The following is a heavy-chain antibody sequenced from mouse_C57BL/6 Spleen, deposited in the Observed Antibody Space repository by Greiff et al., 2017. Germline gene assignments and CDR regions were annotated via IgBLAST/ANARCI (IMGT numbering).Heavy chain of an antibody. V-gene: IGHV1-20*01. CDR1: GYSFTGYF. CDR2: INPYNGDT. CDR3: ARGIYYDYDDGNYYAMDY. J-gene: IGHJ4*01. D-gene: IGHD2-4*01. Sequence: EVQLQESGPELVKPGDSVKISCKASGYSFTGYFMNWVMQSHGKSLEWIGRINPYNGDTFYNQKFKGKATLTVDKSSSTAHMELRSLTSEDSAVYYCARGIYYDYDDGNYYAMDYWGQGTSVTVSS.